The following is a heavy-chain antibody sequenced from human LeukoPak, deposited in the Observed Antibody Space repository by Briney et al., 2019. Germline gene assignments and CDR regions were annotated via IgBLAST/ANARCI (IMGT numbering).Heavy chain of an antibody. CDR1: GFTFSSYS. D-gene: IGHD5-12*01. V-gene: IGHV3-21*01. CDR3: ARGYSGYHFDY. CDR2: ISSSSSYI. Sequence: PGGSLKLPCAAFGFTFSSYSMNWGRQAPGKGLEWVSSISSSSSYIYYADSVKGRFTISRDNAKNSLYLQMNSLRAEDTAVYYCARGYSGYHFDYWGQGTLVTVSS. J-gene: IGHJ4*02.